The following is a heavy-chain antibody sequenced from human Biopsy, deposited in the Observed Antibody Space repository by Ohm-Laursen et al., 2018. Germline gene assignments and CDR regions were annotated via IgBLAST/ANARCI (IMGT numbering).Heavy chain of an antibody. CDR3: ARGSSYGYDFDY. V-gene: IGHV4-61*01. J-gene: IGHJ4*02. CDR2: IYDRGST. CDR1: GDSVSSGSFY. D-gene: IGHD5-18*01. Sequence: PSQTPSLTCTVSGDSVSSGSFYWTWIRQPPGQGLEYIGYIYDRGSTANYNPSLESRVTISVDTSKNQFSLKLSSVTAADTAVYFCARGSSYGYDFDYWGQGTLVAVSS.